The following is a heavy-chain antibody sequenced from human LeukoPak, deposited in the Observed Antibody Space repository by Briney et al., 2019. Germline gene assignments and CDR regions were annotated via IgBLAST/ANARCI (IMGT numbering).Heavy chain of an antibody. CDR3: ARDAVGSSGWYEEYY. J-gene: IGHJ4*02. CDR2: IKSKTDGGTT. D-gene: IGHD6-19*01. V-gene: IGHV3-15*01. Sequence: GGSLRLSCAASGFTFSNAWMSWVRQAPGKGLEWVGRIKSKTDGGTTDYAAPVKGRFTISRDDSKNTLYLQMNSLKTEDTAVYYCARDAVGSSGWYEEYYWGQGTLVTVSS. CDR1: GFTFSNAW.